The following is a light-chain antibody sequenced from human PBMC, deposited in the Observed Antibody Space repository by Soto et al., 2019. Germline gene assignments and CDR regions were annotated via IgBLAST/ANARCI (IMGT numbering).Light chain of an antibody. V-gene: IGKV3-20*01. CDR2: GAS. CDR3: QQFDDLPVYT. Sequence: EIVVTQSPGSLSLSPGERATLSCRASQGVSSDSLAWYQQKPGQAPRLLIYGASSRATGIPDRFSGSGSGTDFTLTISGLEPEDFAVYYCQQFDDLPVYTFGQGTKLEIK. CDR1: QGVSSDS. J-gene: IGKJ2*01.